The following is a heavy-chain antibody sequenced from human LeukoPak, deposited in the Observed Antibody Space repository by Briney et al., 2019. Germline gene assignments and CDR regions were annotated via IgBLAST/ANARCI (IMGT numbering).Heavy chain of an antibody. CDR2: ISAYNGNT. V-gene: IGHV1-18*01. CDR3: ARGRIVVVPAASEELDY. CDR1: GYTFTSYG. Sequence: ASAKVSCKASGYTFTSYGISWVRQAPGQGLEWMGWISAYNGNTNYAQKLQGRVTMTTDTSTSTAYMELRSLRSDDTAVYYCARGRIVVVPAASEELDYWGQGTLVTVSS. D-gene: IGHD2-2*01. J-gene: IGHJ4*02.